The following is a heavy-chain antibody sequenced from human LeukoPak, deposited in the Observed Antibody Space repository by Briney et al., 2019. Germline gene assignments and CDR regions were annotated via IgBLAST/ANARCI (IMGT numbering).Heavy chain of an antibody. V-gene: IGHV3-74*01. CDR2: LNSDGSST. D-gene: IGHD5-24*01. CDR1: GFIFSDYW. J-gene: IGHJ4*02. CDR3: ARDLEEDGD. Sequence: GGSLRLSCAASGFIFSDYWMHWVRQAPGKGLVWVSRLNSDGSSTIYADSVKGRFTISRDNAKNTLYLQMNSLRAEDTAVYYCARDLEEDGDWGQGTLVTVSS.